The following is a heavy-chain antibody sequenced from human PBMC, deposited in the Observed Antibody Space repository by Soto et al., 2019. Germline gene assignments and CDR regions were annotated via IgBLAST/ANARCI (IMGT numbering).Heavy chain of an antibody. J-gene: IGHJ6*02. D-gene: IGHD5-12*01. V-gene: IGHV4-59*08. CDR2: IYYSGST. CDR3: AASCVACGGFNYYGMDV. CDR1: GWSICVVY. Sequence: SETPSLPLPVPGWSICVVYLGLVRRPPRKGLEWIGYIYYSGSTNYNPSLKSRVTISVDTSKNQFSLKLNSVTAADTAVYYCAASCVACGGFNYYGMDVRAQRTTVTVSS.